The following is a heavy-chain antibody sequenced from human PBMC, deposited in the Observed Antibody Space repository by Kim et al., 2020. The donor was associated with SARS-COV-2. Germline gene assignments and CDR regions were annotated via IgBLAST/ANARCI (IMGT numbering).Heavy chain of an antibody. CDR3: ARVVITMVRGEGYYCYYGMDV. J-gene: IGHJ6*04. CDR1: GGSISSSNW. CDR2: IYHSGST. Sequence: SETLSLTCAVSGGSISSSNWWSWVRQPPGKGLEWIGEIYHSGSTNYNPSLKSRVTISVDKSKNQFSLKLSSVTAADTAVYYCARVVITMVRGEGYYCYYGMDVWGEGTTVTVSS. V-gene: IGHV4-4*02. D-gene: IGHD3-10*01.